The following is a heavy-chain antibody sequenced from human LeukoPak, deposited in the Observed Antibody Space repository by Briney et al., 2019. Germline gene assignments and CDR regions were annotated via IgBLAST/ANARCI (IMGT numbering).Heavy chain of an antibody. CDR1: GVSFSGYY. CDR2: IYYSGST. J-gene: IGHJ5*02. V-gene: IGHV4-59*01. D-gene: IGHD2-15*01. Sequence: SETLSLTCSVNGVSFSGYYWSWIRQSPGKGLEWIGYIYYSGSTNYNSSLKSRVSISVDTSKNQFPLRLTSVTAADTAVYYCARGGNCSGGSCYSDRGWFDPWGQGTLVTVSS. CDR3: ARGGNCSGGSCYSDRGWFDP.